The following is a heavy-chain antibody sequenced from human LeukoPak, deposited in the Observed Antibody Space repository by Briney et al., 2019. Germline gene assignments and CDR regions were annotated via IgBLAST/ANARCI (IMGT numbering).Heavy chain of an antibody. Sequence: SETLSLTCSVSGGSINNYWWSWIRQPPGKGLEWIGYIYRGETTNYNPSLKSRVTLSVDTSKNQISLKLISVTAADTAVYYCATHWLEATKMYSYWFDPWGQGTLVTVSS. CDR2: IYRGETT. D-gene: IGHD1/OR15-1a*01. V-gene: IGHV4-4*09. CDR1: GGSINNYW. J-gene: IGHJ5*02. CDR3: ATHWLEATKMYSYWFDP.